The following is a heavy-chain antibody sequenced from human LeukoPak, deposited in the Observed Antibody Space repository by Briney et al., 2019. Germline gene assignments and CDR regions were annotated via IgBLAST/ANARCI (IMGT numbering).Heavy chain of an antibody. J-gene: IGHJ6*03. D-gene: IGHD3-10*01. CDR2: ISSSSSTI. CDR3: ARDRATMVRGVIIMYYYYMDV. V-gene: IGHV3-48*01. Sequence: GGSLRLSCAASGFTFSSYSMNWVRQAPGKGLEWVSYISSSSSTIYYADSVKGRFTISRDNAKNSLYLQMNSLRAEDTAVYYCARDRATMVRGVIIMYYYYMDVWGKGTTVTVSS. CDR1: GFTFSSYS.